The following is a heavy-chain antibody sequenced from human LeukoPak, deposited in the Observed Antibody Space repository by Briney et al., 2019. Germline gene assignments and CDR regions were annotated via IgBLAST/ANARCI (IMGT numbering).Heavy chain of an antibody. V-gene: IGHV1-69*06. CDR3: ARADNWNYGGDWFDP. CDR1: GGTFGSYA. D-gene: IGHD1-7*01. CDR2: IIPIFGTA. J-gene: IGHJ5*02. Sequence: SVKVSCKASGGTFGSYAISWVRQAPGQGLEWMGRIIPIFGTANYAQKFQGRVTITADKSTSTAYMELSSLRSEDTAVYYCARADNWNYGGDWFDPWGQGTLVTVSS.